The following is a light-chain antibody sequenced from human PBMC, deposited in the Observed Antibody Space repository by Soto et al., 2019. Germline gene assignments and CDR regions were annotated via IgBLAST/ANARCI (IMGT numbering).Light chain of an antibody. CDR2: GAS. CDR1: QSVSSSY. CDR3: PQYGSSPYT. J-gene: IGKJ2*01. Sequence: EIVLTQSPGTLSLSPGERATLSCRASQSVSSSYLAWYQQKPVQAPRLLIYGASSRATGIPDRFSGSGSGTYFTLTTSRLEHEDFAVYYCPQYGSSPYTFGQGTKLEIK. V-gene: IGKV3-20*01.